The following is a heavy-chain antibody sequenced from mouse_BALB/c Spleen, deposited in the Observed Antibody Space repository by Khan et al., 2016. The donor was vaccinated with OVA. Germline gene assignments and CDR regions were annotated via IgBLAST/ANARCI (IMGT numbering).Heavy chain of an antibody. J-gene: IGHJ4*01. CDR3: ARAYYRYDGYYAMDY. CDR1: GFSLSRYN. CDR2: IWGGGGT. Sequence: VELVESGPGLVAPSQSLSITCTVSGFSLSRYNIHWVRQPPGKGLEWLGMIWGGGGTDYNSTLKSRLSIIKDNSKSQVFLKLNSLQADDTAMYXCARAYYRYDGYYAMDYWGQGTSVTVSS. V-gene: IGHV2-6-4*01. D-gene: IGHD2-14*01.